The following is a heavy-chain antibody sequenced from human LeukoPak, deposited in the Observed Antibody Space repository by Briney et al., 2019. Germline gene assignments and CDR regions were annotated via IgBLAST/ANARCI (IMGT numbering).Heavy chain of an antibody. CDR3: ARHLVTTDDWYFDL. D-gene: IGHD4-17*01. CDR1: GGSISSSSYY. Sequence: SETLSLTCTVSGGSISSSSYYWGWIRQPPGKGLEWIGSIYYSGSTYYNPSLKSRVTISVDTSKNQFSLKLSSVTAADTAVYYCARHLVTTDDWYFDLWGRGTLVTVSS. CDR2: IYYSGST. V-gene: IGHV4-39*01. J-gene: IGHJ2*01.